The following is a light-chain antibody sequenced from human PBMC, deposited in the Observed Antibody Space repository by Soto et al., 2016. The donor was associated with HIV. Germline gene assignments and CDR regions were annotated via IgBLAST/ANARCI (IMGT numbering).Light chain of an antibody. J-gene: IGKJ2*01. CDR3: QQSYSTPRT. V-gene: IGKV1-39*01. CDR1: QSISSY. Sequence: DIQMTQSPSSLPASVGDRLTITCRASQSISSYLNWYQQKPGKAPKLLIYAASSLQSGVPSRFSGSGSGTDFTLTISSLQPEDFATYHCQQSYSTPRTFGQGTKLEIK. CDR2: AAS.